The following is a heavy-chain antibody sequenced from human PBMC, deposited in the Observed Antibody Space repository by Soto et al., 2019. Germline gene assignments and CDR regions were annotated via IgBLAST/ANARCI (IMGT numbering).Heavy chain of an antibody. Sequence: EAQLVESGGDLVQPGGSLRLSCAASGFTVSNNYMSWVRKATGKGLEWVSLIYSGGSTYYADSVKGRFTISRDSSKNTLYLQMNSLRAEDTAMYYCAAYSHKGYWGQGTLVTVSS. CDR1: GFTVSNNY. CDR2: IYSGGST. V-gene: IGHV3-66*01. CDR3: AAYSHKGY. J-gene: IGHJ4*02. D-gene: IGHD3-16*01.